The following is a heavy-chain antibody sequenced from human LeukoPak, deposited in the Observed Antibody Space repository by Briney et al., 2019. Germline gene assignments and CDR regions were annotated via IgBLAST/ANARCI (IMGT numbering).Heavy chain of an antibody. J-gene: IGHJ1*01. CDR3: AKDPPVAGTAEYFQY. CDR1: GFTFSSFA. D-gene: IGHD6-19*01. CDR2: VSGSVGST. V-gene: IGHV3-23*01. Sequence: RRSLRLSCAASGFTFSSFAMTWVRPAPGKGLEWVSAVSGSVGSTYYADSVKGRFTISRDNSKNPLYLQRNSLRGDDTAVYYCAKDPPVAGTAEYFQYWGQGTLVAVAS.